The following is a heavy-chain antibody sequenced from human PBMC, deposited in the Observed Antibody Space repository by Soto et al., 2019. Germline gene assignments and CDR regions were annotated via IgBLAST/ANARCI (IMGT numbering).Heavy chain of an antibody. CDR3: ARQGSYYFDSRMDY. CDR1: GYTFSSNY. J-gene: IGHJ4*02. Sequence: QVQLVQSGAEVKETGASVGISCKASGYTFSSNYIHWVRQAPGQGLEWMGIINPSDGRTSYAPKFQDRVTKTMDTSTGTVNLVLSSLRSEDTAGYYCARQGSYYFDSRMDYWGQGTLVSVSS. CDR2: INPSDGRT. D-gene: IGHD3-22*01. V-gene: IGHV1-46*01.